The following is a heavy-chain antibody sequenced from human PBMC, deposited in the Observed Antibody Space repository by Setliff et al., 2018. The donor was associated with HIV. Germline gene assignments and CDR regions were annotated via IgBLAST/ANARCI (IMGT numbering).Heavy chain of an antibody. D-gene: IGHD2-15*01. Sequence: SETLSLTCSVSGYSISSGYYWGWIRHSPGGGLEWIGSIHQSGTTSYSPSLKSRVSISIDRSKNQFSLRLSSVTAADTAVYYCGLAMGGHCSDGRCYCFDLWDQGALVTVSS. J-gene: IGHJ4*02. V-gene: IGHV4-38-2*01. CDR2: IHQSGTT. CDR3: GLAMGGHCSDGRCYCFDL. CDR1: GYSISSGYY.